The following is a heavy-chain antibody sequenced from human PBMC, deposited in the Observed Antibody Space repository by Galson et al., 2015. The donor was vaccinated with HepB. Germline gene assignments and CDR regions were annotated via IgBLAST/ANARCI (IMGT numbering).Heavy chain of an antibody. Sequence: SLRLSCAASGFTFSSYGMHWVRQAPGKGLEWVAVIWYDGSNKYYADSVKGRFTISRDNSKNTLYLQMNSLRAEVTAVYYCARDKVGYCSGGSCYPIGGMDVWGQGTTVTVSS. CDR1: GFTFSSYG. CDR3: ARDKVGYCSGGSCYPIGGMDV. J-gene: IGHJ6*02. CDR2: IWYDGSNK. V-gene: IGHV3-33*01. D-gene: IGHD2-15*01.